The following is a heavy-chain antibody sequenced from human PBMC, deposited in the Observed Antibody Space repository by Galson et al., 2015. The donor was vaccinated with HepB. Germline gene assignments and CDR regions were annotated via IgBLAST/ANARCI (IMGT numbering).Heavy chain of an antibody. Sequence: SVKVSCKASGYTFTSYYMHWVRQAPGQGLEWMGIINPSGGSTSYAQKFQGRVTMTRDTSTSTVYMELSSLRSEDTAVYYCARGAPVRYCSGGSCYRDGDYWGQGTLVTVSS. D-gene: IGHD2-15*01. CDR3: ARGAPVRYCSGGSCYRDGDY. V-gene: IGHV1-46*03. CDR1: GYTFTSYY. J-gene: IGHJ4*02. CDR2: INPSGGST.